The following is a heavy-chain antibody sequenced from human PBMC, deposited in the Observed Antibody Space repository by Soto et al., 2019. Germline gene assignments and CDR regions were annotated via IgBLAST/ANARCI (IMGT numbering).Heavy chain of an antibody. D-gene: IGHD4-17*01. CDR3: ARHDYGGFGL. J-gene: IGHJ4*02. CDR1: GGSISSSSYT. Sequence: SETLSLTCTVSGGSISSSSYTWGWTRQPPGKGLEWIGGIYYSGTTYYNPSLKSRVTISVDTSKNQFSLKLSSVTAADTAVYYCARHDYGGFGLWGQGTLVTVSS. V-gene: IGHV4-39*01. CDR2: IYYSGTT.